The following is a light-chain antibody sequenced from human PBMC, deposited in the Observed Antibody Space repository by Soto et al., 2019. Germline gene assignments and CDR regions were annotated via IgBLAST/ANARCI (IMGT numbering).Light chain of an antibody. J-gene: IGLJ1*01. CDR2: DVA. Sequence: QSALTQPASVSGSPGQSITISCTGSSSDVDGYNYVSWYQQDPGKAPKVLIFDVAIRPSGVSHRFSASKSGNTASLTISGLQADDEADYYCVSYTSSGTYVFGTGTKLTVL. V-gene: IGLV2-14*03. CDR3: VSYTSSGTYV. CDR1: SSDVDGYNY.